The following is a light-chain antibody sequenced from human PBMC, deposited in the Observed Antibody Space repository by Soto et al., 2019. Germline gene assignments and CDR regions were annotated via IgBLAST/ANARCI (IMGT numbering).Light chain of an antibody. CDR1: SSNVGSNA. J-gene: IGLJ1*01. CDR2: SNN. CDR3: ATWDDSLNGYV. Sequence: QSLLNERPSSSDSPGQRVTISCSGSSSNVGSNAVNWYQQLPGTAPTLLIYSNNERLSGVPDRFSGSKSGTSASLAISGLQSEDEADYYCATWDDSLNGYVFGTGT. V-gene: IGLV1-44*01.